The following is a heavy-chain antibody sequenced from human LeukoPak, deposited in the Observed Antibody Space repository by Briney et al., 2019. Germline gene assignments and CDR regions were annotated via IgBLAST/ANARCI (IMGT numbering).Heavy chain of an antibody. V-gene: IGHV3-48*03. Sequence: PGGSLRLSCAASGFTFSRYEMNWVRQAPGKELEWVSYISSSGSTIYYADSVKGRFTISRDNAKNSLYLQMNSLRAEDTAVYYCAKRDGYKSGAVDIWGQGTMVTVSS. D-gene: IGHD5-24*01. CDR3: AKRDGYKSGAVDI. CDR2: ISSSGSTI. J-gene: IGHJ3*02. CDR1: GFTFSRYE.